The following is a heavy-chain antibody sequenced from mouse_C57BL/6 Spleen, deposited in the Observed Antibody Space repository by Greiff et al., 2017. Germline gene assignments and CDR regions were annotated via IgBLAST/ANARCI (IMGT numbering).Heavy chain of an antibody. D-gene: IGHD3-2*02. CDR2: ISSGGSYT. Sequence: EVKLMESGGDLVKPGGSLKLSCAASGFTFSSYGMSWVRQTPDKRLEWVATISSGGSYTYYPDSVKGRFTISRDNAKNTLYLQMSSLKSEDTAMYYCARPSDGSGHYFDYWGQGTTLTVSS. CDR3: ARPSDGSGHYFDY. J-gene: IGHJ2*01. V-gene: IGHV5-6*01. CDR1: GFTFSSYG.